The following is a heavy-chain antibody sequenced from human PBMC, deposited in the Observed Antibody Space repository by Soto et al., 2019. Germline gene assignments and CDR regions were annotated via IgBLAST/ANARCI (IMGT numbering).Heavy chain of an antibody. CDR1: GGSISSSSYY. D-gene: IGHD6-6*01. Sequence: SETLSLTCIVSGGSISSSSYYWGWIRQPPGKGLEWIGSIYYSGSTYYNPSLKSRVTISVDTSKNQFSLKLSSVTAADTAVFYCARNRARNWFDPWGQGTMVTV. J-gene: IGHJ5*02. CDR2: IYYSGST. CDR3: ARNRARNWFDP. V-gene: IGHV4-39*01.